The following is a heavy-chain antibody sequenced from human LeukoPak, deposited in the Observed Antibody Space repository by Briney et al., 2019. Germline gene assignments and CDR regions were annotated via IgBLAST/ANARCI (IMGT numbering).Heavy chain of an antibody. Sequence: GGSLRLSCAASGXTFSIYWLHWVRQAPGKGLVWVSSINSDGSSTSYADSMKGRFTISRDNAKNTLYLQMNTLRAEDTAVYYCASLDYWGQGTPVTVSS. CDR2: INSDGSST. V-gene: IGHV3-74*01. CDR1: GXTFSIYW. CDR3: ASLDY. J-gene: IGHJ4*02.